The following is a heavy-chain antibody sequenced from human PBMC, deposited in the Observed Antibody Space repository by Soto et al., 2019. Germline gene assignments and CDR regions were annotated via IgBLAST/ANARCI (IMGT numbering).Heavy chain of an antibody. V-gene: IGHV1-2*02. CDR2: INPNTGGT. CDR1: GYTFTGYF. Sequence: ASVKVSCKASGYTFTGYFIHWVRQAPGQGLEWMGWINPNTGGTNYAQQFQGSVTMTRDTSISTAYMELSTLKSDDAAVYYCARLMDPYSGPHLDIWGQGTMVTVS. J-gene: IGHJ3*02. D-gene: IGHD1-26*01. CDR3: ARLMDPYSGPHLDI.